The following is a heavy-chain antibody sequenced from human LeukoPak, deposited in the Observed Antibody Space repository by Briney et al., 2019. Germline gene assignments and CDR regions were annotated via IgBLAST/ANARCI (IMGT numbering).Heavy chain of an antibody. CDR1: GGSFSGYY. V-gene: IGHV4-59*01. D-gene: IGHD3-22*01. J-gene: IGHJ5*02. CDR2: IYYSGST. Sequence: SETLSLTCAVYGGSFSGYYWSWIRQPPGKGLEWIGYIYYSGSTNYNPSLKSRVTISVDTSKNQFSLKLSSVTAADTAVYYCARDLYYYDSSGYRRFDPWGQGTLVTVSS. CDR3: ARDLYYYDSSGYRRFDP.